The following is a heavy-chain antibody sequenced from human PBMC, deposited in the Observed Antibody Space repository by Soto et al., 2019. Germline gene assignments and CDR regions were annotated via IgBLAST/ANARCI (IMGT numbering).Heavy chain of an antibody. CDR1: GFTFSSYA. CDR3: ARDDTPRSLRLSSHFDF. Sequence: GSLRLSCAASGFTFSSYAMHWVRQAPGKGLEWVAVISYDGSNKYYADSVKGRFTISSDNSKNTLDLQMNSLRAKDTAVYDCARDDTPRSLRLSSHFDFWGQGTLVTVSS. V-gene: IGHV3-30-3*01. J-gene: IGHJ4*02. CDR2: ISYDGSNK. D-gene: IGHD5-12*01.